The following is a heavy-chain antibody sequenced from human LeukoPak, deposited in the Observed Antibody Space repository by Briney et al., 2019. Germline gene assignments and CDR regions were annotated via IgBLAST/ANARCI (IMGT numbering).Heavy chain of an antibody. CDR2: IYHSGST. CDR1: GYSISSGYY. D-gene: IGHD3-22*01. J-gene: IGHJ4*02. V-gene: IGHV4-38-2*01. CDR3: AIHTYYDSSGYYY. Sequence: SETLSLTCAVSGYSISSGYYWGWIRQPPGKGLEWIGSIYHSGSTYYNPSLKSRVTISVDTSKNQFPLKLSSVTAADTAVYYCAIHTYYDSSGYYYWGQGTLVTVSS.